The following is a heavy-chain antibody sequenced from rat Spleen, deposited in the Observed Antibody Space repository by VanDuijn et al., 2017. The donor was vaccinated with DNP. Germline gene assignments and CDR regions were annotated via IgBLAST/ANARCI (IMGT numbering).Heavy chain of an antibody. CDR3: AKWTRYCDY. CDR2: VTTAGST. D-gene: IGHD3-2*01. Sequence: EVLLQESGPGLAKPSQSLSLTCSVTGLSITNNFKWSWIRKFPGNRLEWMGYVTTAGSTDYNPSLKVRNSITTEKSKNQLFLQLKYVTTDDTSTYYCAKWTRYCDYWGQGFMVTVAS. J-gene: IGHJ2*01. V-gene: IGHV3-3*01. CDR1: GLSITNNFK.